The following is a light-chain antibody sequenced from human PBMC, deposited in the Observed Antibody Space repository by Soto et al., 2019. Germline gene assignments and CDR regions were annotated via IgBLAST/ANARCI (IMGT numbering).Light chain of an antibody. CDR3: QQYGSSPLT. CDR2: GAS. Sequence: DIVLTQSPGTLSLSPGERATLSCRASQSVSSSYFAWYQQKPGQAHRLLIYGASSRFTGLPDRFSGSGSGTDVTLTISRLEPEDVAVYYCQQYGSSPLTFGGGTKVEIK. CDR1: QSVSSSY. J-gene: IGKJ4*01. V-gene: IGKV3-20*01.